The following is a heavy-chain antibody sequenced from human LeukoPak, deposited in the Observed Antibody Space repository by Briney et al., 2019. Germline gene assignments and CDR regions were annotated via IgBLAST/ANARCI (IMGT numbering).Heavy chain of an antibody. D-gene: IGHD3-16*02. J-gene: IGHJ6*02. CDR1: GFTFSSYS. Sequence: PGGSLRLSCAASGFTFSSYSMNWVRQAPGKGLEWVSSISSSSSYIYYADSVKGRFTISRDNAKNSLYLQMNSLRAEDTAVYYCARDYDYVWGSYRSPKREAPYYYYGMDVWGQGTTVTVSS. CDR3: ARDYDYVWGSYRSPKREAPYYYYGMDV. CDR2: ISSSSSYI. V-gene: IGHV3-21*01.